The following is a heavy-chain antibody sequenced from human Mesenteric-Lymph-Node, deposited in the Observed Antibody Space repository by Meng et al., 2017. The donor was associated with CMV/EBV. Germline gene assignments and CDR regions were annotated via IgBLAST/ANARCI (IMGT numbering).Heavy chain of an antibody. D-gene: IGHD1-14*01. CDR1: GGSISNYY. Sequence: SGGSISNYYWSWIRQPPGKGLEWMGYISYSGNTNYNPSLQSRVTISVDTSKNQFSLKLYSVTAADTAVYYCARSPYNPGWLPPVDFWGQGTLVTVSS. V-gene: IGHV4-59*08. CDR3: ARSPYNPGWLPPVDF. CDR2: ISYSGNT. J-gene: IGHJ4*02.